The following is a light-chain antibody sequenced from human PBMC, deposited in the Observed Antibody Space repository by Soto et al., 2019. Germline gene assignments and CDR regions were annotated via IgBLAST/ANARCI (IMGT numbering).Light chain of an antibody. CDR1: QSISSY. V-gene: IGKV1-5*03. J-gene: IGKJ1*01. CDR2: KAS. CDR3: QNYNSYSEA. Sequence: DIQITQSPSSLSASVGDRVTITFRASQSISSYLNWYQQKPGKAPKLLIYKASSLESGVPSRFSGSGSGTEFTLTISSLQPDDFATYYCQNYNSYSEAFGQGTKGDIK.